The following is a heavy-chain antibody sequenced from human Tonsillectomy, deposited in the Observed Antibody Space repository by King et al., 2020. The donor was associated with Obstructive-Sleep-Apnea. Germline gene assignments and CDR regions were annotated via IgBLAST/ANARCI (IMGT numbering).Heavy chain of an antibody. CDR3: VKGDYGSGQSGGDV. D-gene: IGHD3-10*01. CDR1: GFTFDDYA. Sequence: VQLVESGGGLVQPGRSLRLSCAVSGFTFDDYAMHWVRQAPGKGLEWVSGISWNSGTSGYVDSVKGRFTISRDNAKNSLYLQMNCLRAEDTALDYCVKGDYGSGQSGGDVWGQGTTVTVSS. CDR2: ISWNSGTS. V-gene: IGHV3-9*01. J-gene: IGHJ6*02.